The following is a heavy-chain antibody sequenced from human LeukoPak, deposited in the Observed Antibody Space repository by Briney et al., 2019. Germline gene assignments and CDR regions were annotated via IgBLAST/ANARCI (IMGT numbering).Heavy chain of an antibody. D-gene: IGHD3-3*01. CDR3: ARDRFLEWLSPDDAFDI. CDR2: ISGSGSVI. V-gene: IGHV3-11*04. J-gene: IGHJ3*02. Sequence: GGSLRLSCAASGFTLNDYYMSWIRQAPGKGLEWVSYISGSGSVIYYADSVKGRFTISRDNAKNPLYLQVNSLRAEDTAVYYCARDRFLEWLSPDDAFDIWGQGTMVTVSS. CDR1: GFTLNDYY.